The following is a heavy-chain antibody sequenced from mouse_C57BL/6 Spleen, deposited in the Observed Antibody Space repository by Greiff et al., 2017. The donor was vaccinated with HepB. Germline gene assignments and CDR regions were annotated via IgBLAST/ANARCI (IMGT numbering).Heavy chain of an antibody. CDR3: ARDLLRIEGYAMDY. CDR2: ISDGGSYT. V-gene: IGHV5-4*01. D-gene: IGHD1-1*01. CDR1: GFTFSSYA. Sequence: EVMLVESGGGLVKPGGSLKLSCAASGFTFSSYAMSWVRQTPEKRLEWVATISDGGSYTYYPDNVKGRFTISRDNAKNNLYLQMSHLKSEDTAMYYCARDLLRIEGYAMDYWGQGTSVTVSS. J-gene: IGHJ4*01.